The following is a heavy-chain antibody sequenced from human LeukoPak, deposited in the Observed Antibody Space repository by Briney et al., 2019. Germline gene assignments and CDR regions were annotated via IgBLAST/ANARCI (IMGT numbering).Heavy chain of an antibody. V-gene: IGHV4-30-4*01. D-gene: IGHD2-21*02. CDR1: GGSISSGDYY. CDR2: IYYSGST. Sequence: SQTLSLTCTVSGGSISSGDYYWSWIRQPPGKGLEWIGYIYYSGSTYYNPSLKSRVTISVDTSKNQFSLKLSSVTAADTAVYYCARVPVLYCGGDCYSFPTHFQHWGQGTLVTVSS. J-gene: IGHJ1*01. CDR3: ARVPVLYCGGDCYSFPTHFQH.